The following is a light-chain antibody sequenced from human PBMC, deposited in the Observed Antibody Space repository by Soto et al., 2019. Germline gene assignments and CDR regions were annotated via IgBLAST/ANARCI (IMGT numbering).Light chain of an antibody. V-gene: IGKV3-20*01. CDR1: ERLSSVY. Sequence: EIVLTQSPGTLSLSPGERATLSCRASERLSSVYLAWYQHRPGQPPRLLIYGASNRATGIPDRFSGSGSGTDFTLIINRLEPEDFAIYYCQQYGGSPRITFGQGTRLEIK. J-gene: IGKJ5*01. CDR3: QQYGGSPRIT. CDR2: GAS.